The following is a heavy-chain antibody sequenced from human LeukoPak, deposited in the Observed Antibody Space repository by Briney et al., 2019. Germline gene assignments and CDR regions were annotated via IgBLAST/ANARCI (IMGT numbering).Heavy chain of an antibody. D-gene: IGHD2-8*02. Sequence: SETLSLTCSVFGGSISSSSHYWDWIRQPPGEGLEWIGSIYYSGSTYYNPSLKSRVTISVDTSKNQFSLKLISVTAADTAVYYCAREDTGGLDYWGQGILVTVSS. CDR2: IYYSGST. V-gene: IGHV4-39*07. CDR1: GGSISSSSHY. CDR3: AREDTGGLDY. J-gene: IGHJ4*02.